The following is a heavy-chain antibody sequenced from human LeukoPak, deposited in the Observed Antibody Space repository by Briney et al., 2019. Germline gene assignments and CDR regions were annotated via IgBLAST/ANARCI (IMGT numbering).Heavy chain of an antibody. D-gene: IGHD1/OR15-1a*01. CDR1: GLTVSSNF. CDR3: ARQQDATNPGY. CDR2: IYSGGNT. Sequence: GGSLRLSCAVSGLTVSSNFMNWARQTPGKGLEWVSIIYSGGNTYYADSVKGRFTIPRDNSKNTLYLQMSSLRAEDTAIYYCARQQDATNPGYWGQGTLVTVSS. V-gene: IGHV3-66*04. J-gene: IGHJ4*02.